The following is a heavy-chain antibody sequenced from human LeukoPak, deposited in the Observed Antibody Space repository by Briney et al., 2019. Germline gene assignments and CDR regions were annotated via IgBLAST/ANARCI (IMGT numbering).Heavy chain of an antibody. J-gene: IGHJ6*02. CDR3: ARDCGGDCHNGMDV. V-gene: IGHV1-69*01. CDR2: IIPIFGTA. CDR1: GGTFSSYA. D-gene: IGHD2-21*02. Sequence: GSSVKVSCKASGGTFSSYAISWVRQAPGQGLEWMGGIIPIFGTANYAQKFQGRVTITADESTSTAYMELSSLRSEDTAVYYCARDCGGDCHNGMDVWGQGTTVTVSS.